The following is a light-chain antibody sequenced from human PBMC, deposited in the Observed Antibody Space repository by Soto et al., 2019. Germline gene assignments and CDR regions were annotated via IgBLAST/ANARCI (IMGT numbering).Light chain of an antibody. CDR1: QSVSSSTS. J-gene: IGKJ4*01. V-gene: IGKV3-20*01. CDR3: QQYGDSPLT. CDR2: GAF. Sequence: EIVLTQSPGTLSLSPGERATLSCRASQSVSSSTSPAWYQQTTGQAPRPLIYGAFSRAVGVPDRLCGSGSGTDFTLTINRLEPEDFAVYYCQQYGDSPLTFGGGTKVE.